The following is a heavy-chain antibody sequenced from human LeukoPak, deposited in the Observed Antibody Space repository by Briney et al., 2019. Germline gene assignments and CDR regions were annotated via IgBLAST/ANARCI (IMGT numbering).Heavy chain of an antibody. Sequence: GGSLRLSCTASGVNFSDFYMNWIRQAPGKGLEWLSYISISSNIIYYADSVKGRFTISRDNAKNSLTLHMNSLRVEDTAVYYCAKDRHDYVWGSYRFNYWGQGTLVTVSS. D-gene: IGHD3-16*02. CDR3: AKDRHDYVWGSYRFNY. J-gene: IGHJ4*02. V-gene: IGHV3-11*04. CDR2: ISISSNII. CDR1: GVNFSDFY.